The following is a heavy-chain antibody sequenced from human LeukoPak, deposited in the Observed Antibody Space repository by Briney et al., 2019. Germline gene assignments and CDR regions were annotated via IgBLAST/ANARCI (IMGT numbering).Heavy chain of an antibody. V-gene: IGHV3-23*01. Sequence: GGSLRLSCAASGFTFSSYAMSWVRQAPGRGLEWVSAISASGTSTYYADSVKGRFTISRDNAKNSLYLQMNSLRAEDTAVYYCARDSPTYYYDSSETENLDYWGQGTLVTVSS. CDR2: ISASGTST. J-gene: IGHJ4*02. CDR1: GFTFSSYA. CDR3: ARDSPTYYYDSSETENLDY. D-gene: IGHD3-22*01.